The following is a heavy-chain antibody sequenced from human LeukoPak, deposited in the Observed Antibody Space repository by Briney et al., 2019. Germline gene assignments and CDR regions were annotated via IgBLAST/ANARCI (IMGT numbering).Heavy chain of an antibody. CDR2: IYYSGST. D-gene: IGHD3-22*01. J-gene: IGHJ3*02. Sequence: SETLSLTCTVSGGSISSYYWSWIRQPPGKGLEWIGYIYYSGSTNYNPSLKSRVTISVDTSKNQFFLKLSSVTAADTAVYYCVRDRNVSPYYYDSSGSTDAFDIWGQGTMVTVSS. CDR3: VRDRNVSPYYYDSSGSTDAFDI. CDR1: GGSISSYY. V-gene: IGHV4-59*01.